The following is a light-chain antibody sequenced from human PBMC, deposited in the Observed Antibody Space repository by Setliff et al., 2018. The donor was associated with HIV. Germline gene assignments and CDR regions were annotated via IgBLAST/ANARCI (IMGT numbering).Light chain of an antibody. Sequence: QSVLTQPASVSGSPGQSITISCTGTNSDVGSYNFVSWYQLHPGKAPKPMIYEVDNRPSGVSNRFSGSKSGNTASLTISGLQAEDEADYYCCSYAGDTAFYVFGIGTKVTVL. V-gene: IGLV2-23*02. CDR1: NSDVGSYNF. CDR3: CSYAGDTAFYV. CDR2: EVD. J-gene: IGLJ1*01.